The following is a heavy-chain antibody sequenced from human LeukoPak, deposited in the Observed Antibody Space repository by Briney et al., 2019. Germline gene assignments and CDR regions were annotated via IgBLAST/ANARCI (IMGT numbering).Heavy chain of an antibody. J-gene: IGHJ4*02. CDR3: ARVRGRWLYFDY. V-gene: IGHV3-11*04. Sequence: GGSLRLSCAASGFTLSDYYMSWIRQAPGKGLEWISYISSSGSNIYYADSVKGRFTMSRDNAKGSLYPQMNSLRAEDTAVYYCARVRGRWLYFDYWGQGTLVTVSS. CDR2: ISSSGSNI. D-gene: IGHD5-12*01. CDR1: GFTLSDYY.